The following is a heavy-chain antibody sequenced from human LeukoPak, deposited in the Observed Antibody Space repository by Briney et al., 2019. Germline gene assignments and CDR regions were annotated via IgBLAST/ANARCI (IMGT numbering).Heavy chain of an antibody. CDR3: AKDGVIAAAGLPATSDY. CDR2: ISYDGSNK. V-gene: IGHV3-30*18. CDR1: GFTFSRYG. D-gene: IGHD6-13*01. Sequence: PGRSLRLSCAASGFTFSRYGMHWVRKAPGKGLEWVAVISYDGSNKYYADSVKGRFTISRDNSKNTLYLQMNSLRAEDTAVYYCAKDGVIAAAGLPATSDYWGQGTLVTVTS. J-gene: IGHJ4*02.